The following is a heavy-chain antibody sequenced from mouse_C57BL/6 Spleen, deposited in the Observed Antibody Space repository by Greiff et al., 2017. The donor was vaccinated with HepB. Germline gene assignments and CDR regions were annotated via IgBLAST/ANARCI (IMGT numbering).Heavy chain of an antibody. Sequence: EVQVVESGGGLVKPGGSLKLSCAASGFTFSDYGMHWVRQAPEKGLEWVAYISSGSSTIYYADTVKGRFTISRDNAKNTLFLQMTSLRSEDTAMYYCARPFTTVVATPFDYWGQGTTLTVSS. CDR2: ISSGSSTI. CDR1: GFTFSDYG. D-gene: IGHD1-1*01. V-gene: IGHV5-17*01. J-gene: IGHJ2*01. CDR3: ARPFTTVVATPFDY.